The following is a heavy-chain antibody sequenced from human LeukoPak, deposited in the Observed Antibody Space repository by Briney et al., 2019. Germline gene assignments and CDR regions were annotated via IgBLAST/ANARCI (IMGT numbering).Heavy chain of an antibody. CDR3: AREGSGSYFNY. CDR1: GYTFTSYG. V-gene: IGHV1-18*01. Sequence: VASVKVSCKASGYTFTSYGISWVRQAPGQGLEWMGWISTYNGNTNYAQKFQGRVTITADKSTSTAYMELSSLRSEDTAVYYCAREGSGSYFNYWGQGTLVTVSS. CDR2: ISTYNGNT. J-gene: IGHJ4*02. D-gene: IGHD1-26*01.